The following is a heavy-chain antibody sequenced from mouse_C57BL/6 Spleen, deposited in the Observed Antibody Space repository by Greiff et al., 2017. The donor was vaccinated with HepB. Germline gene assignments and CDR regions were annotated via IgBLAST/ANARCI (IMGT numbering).Heavy chain of an antibody. CDR1: GYTFTSYW. CDR3: ARRSYAYFDV. V-gene: IGHV1-64*01. D-gene: IGHD1-1*01. CDR2: IHPNSGST. J-gene: IGHJ1*03. Sequence: VQLQQPGAELVKPGASVKLSCKASGYTFTSYWMHWVKQRPGQGLEWIGMIHPNSGSTNYNEKFKSKATLTVDKSSSTAYMQPSSLTSEDSAVYYCARRSYAYFDVWGTGTTVTVSS.